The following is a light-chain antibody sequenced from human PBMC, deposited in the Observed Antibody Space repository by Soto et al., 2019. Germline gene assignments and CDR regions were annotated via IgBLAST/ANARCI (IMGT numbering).Light chain of an antibody. J-gene: IGKJ4*01. CDR2: WAS. CDR1: RSVLYTSNNKNY. Sequence: DIVMTQSPDSLAVSLGERATINCNSVRSVLYTSNNKNYFAWYQQKSGQPPKLLIYWASTRESGVPDRFSGSGSGTHFTLTISSLQAEDVAVYYCQQYYNTPLTFGGGTKVDIK. CDR3: QQYYNTPLT. V-gene: IGKV4-1*01.